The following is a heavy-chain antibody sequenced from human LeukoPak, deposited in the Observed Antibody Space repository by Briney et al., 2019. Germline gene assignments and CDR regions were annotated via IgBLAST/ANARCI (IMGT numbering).Heavy chain of an antibody. D-gene: IGHD1/OR15-1a*01. CDR3: GRIAINANNGREV. Sequence: GGSLRLSCAASGFKFSDHYIRWVRQAPGKGLEWVGRIRNKARKYTTEYAASVEGSFTISRDVSEGSLYLQMNSLSTEDTAVYYCGRIAINANNGREVWGQGTTVSVSS. CDR2: IRNKARKYTT. V-gene: IGHV3-72*01. CDR1: GFKFSDHY. J-gene: IGHJ6*02.